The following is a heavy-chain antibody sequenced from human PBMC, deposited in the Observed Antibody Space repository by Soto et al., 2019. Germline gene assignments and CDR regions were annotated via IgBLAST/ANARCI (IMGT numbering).Heavy chain of an antibody. CDR2: IKQDGSEK. CDR3: ARNGYSSSWYGLYYYYMDV. D-gene: IGHD6-13*01. J-gene: IGHJ6*03. Sequence: PGGSLRRSCAASGFTFSSNWMNWVRQAPGKGLEWVANIKQDGSEKYYVDSVKGRFTISRDNAKNSLYLQMNSLRAEDTAVYYCARNGYSSSWYGLYYYYMDVWGKGTTVTVSS. CDR1: GFTFSSNW. V-gene: IGHV3-7*01.